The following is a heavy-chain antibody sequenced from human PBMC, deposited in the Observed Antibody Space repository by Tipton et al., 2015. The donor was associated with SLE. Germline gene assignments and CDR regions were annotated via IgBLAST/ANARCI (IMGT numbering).Heavy chain of an antibody. Sequence: TLSLTCTVSGGSISSSSYYWGWIRQPPGKGLEWIGSIYYSGSTYYNPSLKSRVTISVDTSKNQFSLKRSSVTAADTAVYYCARGPFSSGSYYNIWGQGTPGSVSS. CDR1: GGSISSSSYY. D-gene: IGHD3-10*01. CDR3: ARGPFSSGSYYNI. CDR2: IYYSGST. V-gene: IGHV4-39*07. J-gene: IGHJ4*02.